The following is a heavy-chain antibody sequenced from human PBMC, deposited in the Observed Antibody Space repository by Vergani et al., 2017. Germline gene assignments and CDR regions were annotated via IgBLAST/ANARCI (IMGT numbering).Heavy chain of an antibody. Sequence: QVQLQESGPGLVKPSQTLSLTCTVSGGSISSGGYYWSWIRQHPGKGLEWIGYIYYSGSTYYNPSLMIRVTISVDTSKNQFSLKLSSVTAADTAVYYCARDSVSREYYYMDVWGKGTTVTVSS. CDR1: GGSISSGGYY. J-gene: IGHJ6*03. CDR3: ARDSVSREYYYMDV. D-gene: IGHD6-13*01. V-gene: IGHV4-31*03. CDR2: IYYSGST.